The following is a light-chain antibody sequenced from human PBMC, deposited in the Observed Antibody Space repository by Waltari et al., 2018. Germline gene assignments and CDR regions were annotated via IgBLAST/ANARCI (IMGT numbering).Light chain of an antibody. CDR1: QSVNRW. CDR2: KAS. J-gene: IGKJ1*01. Sequence: DIQMTQSPCTLSASVGDRVNITCRASQSVNRWLAWYQQKPGKAPKLLISKASALQNGLAPRFSGGGSGTEFTLTISNLQPDDSSTYYCQQYEACPVTFGQGTKVEIK. CDR3: QQYEACPVT. V-gene: IGKV1-5*03.